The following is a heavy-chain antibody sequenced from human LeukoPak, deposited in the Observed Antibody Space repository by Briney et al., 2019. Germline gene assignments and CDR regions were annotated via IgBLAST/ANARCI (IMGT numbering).Heavy chain of an antibody. CDR1: GYTFTSYY. V-gene: IGHV1-46*01. J-gene: IGHJ5*02. CDR3: ARGLYDILTGHSEGDWFDP. CDR2: INPSGGST. D-gene: IGHD3-9*01. Sequence: ASVKVSCKASGYTFTSYYMHWVRQAPGQGLEWMGIINPSGGSTSYAQKFLGRVTMTRDTSTSTVYMELSSLRSEDTAVYYCARGLYDILTGHSEGDWFDPWGQGTLVTVSS.